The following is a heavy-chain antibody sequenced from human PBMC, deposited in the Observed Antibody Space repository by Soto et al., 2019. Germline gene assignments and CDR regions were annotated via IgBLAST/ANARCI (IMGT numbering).Heavy chain of an antibody. V-gene: IGHV4-39*01. CDR1: GGSIRSSNYY. J-gene: IGHJ5*02. CDR3: ARSTTSWQNWFDP. D-gene: IGHD2-2*01. CDR2: ISFSGTT. Sequence: SETLSLTCSVSGGSIRSSNYYWGWIRQPPGKGLEWIGSISFSGTTYYGPSLKTRVTISVDASKNQFSLKLNSVTAADMGSYYCARSTTSWQNWFDPWGQGTLVTVSS.